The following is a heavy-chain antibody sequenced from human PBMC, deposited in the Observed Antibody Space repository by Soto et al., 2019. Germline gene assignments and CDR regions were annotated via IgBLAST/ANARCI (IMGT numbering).Heavy chain of an antibody. J-gene: IGHJ5*02. CDR1: GFTFSSYA. CDR2: ISGSGGST. Sequence: EVQLLESGGGLVQPGGSLRLSCAASGFTFSSYAMSWVRQAPGKGLEWVSAISGSGGSTYYADSVKGRFTISRDNSKNTLYLQMNSLRAEDTAVYYCAKDRVITMIKWNPNWFDPWGQGTLVTVSS. CDR3: AKDRVITMIKWNPNWFDP. V-gene: IGHV3-23*01. D-gene: IGHD3-22*01.